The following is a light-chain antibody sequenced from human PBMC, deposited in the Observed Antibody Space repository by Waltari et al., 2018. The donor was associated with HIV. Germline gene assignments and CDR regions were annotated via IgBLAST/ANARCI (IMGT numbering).Light chain of an antibody. CDR3: LQGRSFPRT. CDR1: QDITND. CDR2: RAS. V-gene: IGKV1-6*01. J-gene: IGKJ1*01. Sequence: AIQLTQSPSSLSAYVGDRVTIICRASQDITNDLSWYQQKPGKAPKALISRASTLQSGVPSRFSGSGSGTIFTLTISSLQSEDAASYYCLQGRSFPRTFGQGTNVEIK.